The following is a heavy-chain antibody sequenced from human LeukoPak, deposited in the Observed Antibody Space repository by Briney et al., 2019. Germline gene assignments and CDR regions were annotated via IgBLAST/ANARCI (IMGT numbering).Heavy chain of an antibody. D-gene: IGHD3-22*01. V-gene: IGHV1-2*06. CDR1: GYTFTGYY. CDR3: ARVRTYYYDSSGLSFGMDV. CDR2: INPNSGGT. Sequence: VASVKVSCKASGYTFTGYYMHWVRQAPGQGLEWMGRINPNSGGTNYAQKFQGRVTMTRGTSISTAYMELSRLRSDDTAVYYCARVRTYYYDSSGLSFGMDVWGQGTTVTVSS. J-gene: IGHJ6*02.